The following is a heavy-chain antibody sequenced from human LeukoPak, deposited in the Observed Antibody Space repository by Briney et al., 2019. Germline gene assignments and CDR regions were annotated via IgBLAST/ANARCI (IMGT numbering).Heavy chain of an antibody. V-gene: IGHV3-7*01. Sequence: GGSLRLSCAASGFTFSNAWMSWVRQAPGKGLEWVANIKHDESEKYYVDSVKGRFTISRDNAKNSLYLQMNSLRAEDTAVYYCARDRYCSGIWGQGTLVTVSS. CDR1: GFTFSNAW. J-gene: IGHJ4*02. D-gene: IGHD2-15*01. CDR2: IKHDESEK. CDR3: ARDRYCSGI.